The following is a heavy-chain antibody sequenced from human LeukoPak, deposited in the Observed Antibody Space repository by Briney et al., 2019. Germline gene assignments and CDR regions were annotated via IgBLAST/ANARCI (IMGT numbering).Heavy chain of an antibody. J-gene: IGHJ4*02. V-gene: IGHV3-7*04. CDR2: IKQDGSEK. CDR1: GFTFSSHW. D-gene: IGHD5-24*01. Sequence: GGSLRLSCAASGFTFSSHWMSWVRQAPGKGLEWVANIKQDGSEKYYVDSVKGRFTISRDNAKNSLYLQMNSLRAEDTAVYYCARGRWLQFYYFDYWGQGTLVTVSS. CDR3: ARGRWLQFYYFDY.